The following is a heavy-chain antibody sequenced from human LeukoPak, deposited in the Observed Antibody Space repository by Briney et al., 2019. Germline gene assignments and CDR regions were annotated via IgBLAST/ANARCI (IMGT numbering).Heavy chain of an antibody. J-gene: IGHJ4*02. CDR1: GLTVSSNF. CDR3: PREPKYDFWSGGSY. D-gene: IGHD3-3*01. Sequence: PGGSLRLSCAASGLTVSSNFLSWVRQPPGKGLEWVSDIYSGGSTYYADSVEGRFTISRDNSKNTLYLQMNSLRAEDTAVYYCPREPKYDFWSGGSYWGQGTLVTVSS. V-gene: IGHV3-66*01. CDR2: IYSGGST.